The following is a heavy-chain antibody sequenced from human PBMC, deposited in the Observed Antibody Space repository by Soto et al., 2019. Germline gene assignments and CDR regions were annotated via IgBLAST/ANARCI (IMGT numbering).Heavy chain of an antibody. D-gene: IGHD6-13*01. V-gene: IGHV4-31*03. CDR3: ARDLGIAAAGTANWFDP. CDR2: IYYSGST. CDR1: GGSISSGGYY. Sequence: SETLSLTCTVSGGSISSGGYYWSWIRQHPGKGLEWIGYIYYSGSTYYNPSLKSRVTISVDTSKNQFSLKLSSVTAADTAVYYCARDLGIAAAGTANWFDPWGQGTLVTVSS. J-gene: IGHJ5*02.